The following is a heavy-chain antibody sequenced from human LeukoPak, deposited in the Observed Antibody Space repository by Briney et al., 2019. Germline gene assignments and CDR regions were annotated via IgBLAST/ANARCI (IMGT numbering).Heavy chain of an antibody. CDR3: AKRGLKTLHYFDY. CDR1: GFTLTNQA. J-gene: IGHJ4*02. Sequence: GGSLRLSCAASGFTLTNQAMNWVRQAPGKGLEWVSTISSGGGNTYYADSVKGRFTISRDTSKNTLFLQMNSLRAEDTAIYYCAKRGLKTLHYFDYWGQGTLVTVSS. V-gene: IGHV3-23*01. CDR2: ISSGGGNT. D-gene: IGHD3-10*01.